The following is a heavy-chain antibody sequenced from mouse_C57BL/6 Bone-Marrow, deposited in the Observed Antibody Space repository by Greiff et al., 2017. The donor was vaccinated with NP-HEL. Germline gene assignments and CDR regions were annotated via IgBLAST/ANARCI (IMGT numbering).Heavy chain of an antibody. CDR3: ARAGRGSWYFDV. CDR2: IYPGDGDT. J-gene: IGHJ1*03. Sequence: QVQLQQSGAELVKPGASVKISCKASGYAFSSYWMNWVKQRPGKGLEWIGQIYPGDGDTNYNGKFKGKATLTADKSSSTAYMQLSSLTSEDSAVYFCARAGRGSWYFDVWGTGTTVTVSS. D-gene: IGHD1-1*01. CDR1: GYAFSSYW. V-gene: IGHV1-80*01.